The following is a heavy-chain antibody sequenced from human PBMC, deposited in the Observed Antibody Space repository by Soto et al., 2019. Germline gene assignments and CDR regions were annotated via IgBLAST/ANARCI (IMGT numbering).Heavy chain of an antibody. D-gene: IGHD3-10*01. CDR1: GGTFRTND. J-gene: IGHJ6*02. Sequence: QVQLVQSGAEVKKPGSSVKISCKASGGTFRTNDFSWVRQAPGQGLEWMGGIIPIFPTPDYAQKFQGRVTITADESTTTTYMELSSLRSEDTATYYCARDKDRQQLVGNYYYIMDVWGLGTTVTVSS. CDR3: ARDKDRQQLVGNYYYIMDV. CDR2: IIPIFPTP. V-gene: IGHV1-69*12.